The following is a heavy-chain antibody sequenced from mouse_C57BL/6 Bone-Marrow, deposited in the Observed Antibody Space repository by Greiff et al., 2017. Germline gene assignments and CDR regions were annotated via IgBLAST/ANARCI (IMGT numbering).Heavy chain of an antibody. V-gene: IGHV1-81*01. J-gene: IGHJ3*01. CDR2: IYPRSGNT. CDR1: GYTFTSYG. CDR3: ARDYYGSRGAY. Sequence: VQLQQSGAELARPGASVKLSCKASGYTFTSYGISWVKQRTGQGLEWIGEIYPRSGNTYYNEKFKGKATLTADTSSSTAYMELRSLTSEDSAVYFCARDYYGSRGAYWGQGTLVTVSA. D-gene: IGHD1-1*01.